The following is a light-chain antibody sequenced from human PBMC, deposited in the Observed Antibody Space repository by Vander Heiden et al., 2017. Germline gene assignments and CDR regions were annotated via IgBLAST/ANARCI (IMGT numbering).Light chain of an antibody. J-gene: IGKJ4*01. CDR1: QSISSW. Sequence: DIQMTQSPSTLSASVGGRVTITCRASQSISSWLAWYQQKPGKAPKLLIYKASSLESGVPSRFSGSGSGTEFTLTISSLKPDDFATYYCQQYNSYPLTFGGGTKVEIK. CDR2: KAS. CDR3: QQYNSYPLT. V-gene: IGKV1-5*03.